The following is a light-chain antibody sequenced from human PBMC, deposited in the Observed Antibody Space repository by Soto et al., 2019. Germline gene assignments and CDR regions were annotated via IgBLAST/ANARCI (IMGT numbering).Light chain of an antibody. CDR3: QQYGSSPWT. CDR1: QTVDSRS. J-gene: IGKJ1*01. CDR2: GPS. V-gene: IGKV3-20*01. Sequence: EIVLTQSPGTLSLSPGETATLSCRASQTVDSRSLASYQQKPGQAPRLLLFGPSGRAAGIPDRFSGSVSGIDYTLTINRLEPEDFAVYYCQQYGSSPWTFGQGTRVEIK.